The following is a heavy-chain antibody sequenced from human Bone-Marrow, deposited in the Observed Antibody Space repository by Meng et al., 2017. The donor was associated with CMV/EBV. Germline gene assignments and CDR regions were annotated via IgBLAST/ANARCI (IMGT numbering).Heavy chain of an antibody. J-gene: IGHJ5*02. CDR2: IYYSGST. V-gene: IGHV4-59*01. Sequence: SETLSLTCTVSGGSISSYYWSWIRQPPGKGLEWIGYIYYSGSTNYNPSPKSRVTISVDTSKNQFSLKLSSVTAADTAVYYCARRSYSSSSDWFDPWGQGTLVTVSS. CDR1: GGSISSYY. D-gene: IGHD6-6*01. CDR3: ARRSYSSSSDWFDP.